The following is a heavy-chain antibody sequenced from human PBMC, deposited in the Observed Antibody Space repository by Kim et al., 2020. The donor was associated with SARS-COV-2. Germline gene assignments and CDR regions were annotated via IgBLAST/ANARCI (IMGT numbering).Heavy chain of an antibody. Sequence: GGSLRLSCAASGFTFSSYAMSWVRQAPGKGLEYVSAISGNGGSTYYANSVKGRFTISRDNSKNTLYLQMNSLRAEDTAVYYCAKGGIGWRGDLDIWGQGTMVTVSS. V-gene: IGHV3-64*01. J-gene: IGHJ3*02. CDR2: ISGNGGST. D-gene: IGHD2-21*02. CDR3: AKGGIGWRGDLDI. CDR1: GFTFSSYA.